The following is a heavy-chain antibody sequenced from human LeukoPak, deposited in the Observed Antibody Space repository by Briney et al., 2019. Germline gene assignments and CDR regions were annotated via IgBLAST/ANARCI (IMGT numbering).Heavy chain of an antibody. CDR3: TKDRYCTTPSCPLDY. CDR1: GFTFDDYT. J-gene: IGHJ4*02. CDR2: ISRDGDYI. Sequence: GGSLRLSCAASGFTFDDYTFHWVRQAPGKGLEWVSLISRDGDYIYYADSVKGRFTISRDNRKNTVYLQMSSLRTEDTALYYCTKDRYCTTPSCPLDYWGQGTLVTVSS. V-gene: IGHV3-43*01. D-gene: IGHD2-2*01.